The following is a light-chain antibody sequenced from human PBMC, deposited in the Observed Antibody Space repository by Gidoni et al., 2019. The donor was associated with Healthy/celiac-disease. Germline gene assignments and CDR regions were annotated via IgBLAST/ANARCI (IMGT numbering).Light chain of an antibody. Sequence: SVLTQPPPVSGGPGQEVTIPCTGSSSNIGAGYDVPCYQQLPGTAPNLLIYGNSNRPSGVPDRFSGSKSGTSASLAITGLQAEDEADYYCQSYDSSLSGSVFGGGTKLTVL. J-gene: IGLJ3*02. CDR3: QSYDSSLSGSV. V-gene: IGLV1-40*01. CDR1: SSNIGAGYD. CDR2: GNS.